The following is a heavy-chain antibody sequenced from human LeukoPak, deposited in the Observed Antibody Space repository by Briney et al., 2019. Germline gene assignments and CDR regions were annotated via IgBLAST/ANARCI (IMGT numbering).Heavy chain of an antibody. CDR2: XXXXDSDT. V-gene: IGHV5-51*01. CDR3: ARHSIAAAGTSNYYYGMDV. D-gene: IGHD6-13*01. CDR1: GYSFTSYW. Sequence: GESLKISCKGSGYSFTSYWIGWVRQMPGKGLEXXXXXXXXDSDTRYSPSFQGQVTISADKSISTAYLQWSSLKASDTAMYYCARHSIAAAGTSNYYYGMDVWGQGTTVTVSS. J-gene: IGHJ6*02.